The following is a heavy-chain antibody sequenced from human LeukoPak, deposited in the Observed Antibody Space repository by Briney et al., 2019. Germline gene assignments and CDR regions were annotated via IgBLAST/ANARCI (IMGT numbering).Heavy chain of an antibody. CDR2: IWEGGRET. V-gene: IGHV3-7*01. J-gene: IGHJ6*02. CDR3: ARGRDIVATAPDYNYGMDV. Sequence: GSLRLSCTASGFTFSGYWMNWVRQAPGKGLEWVANIWEGGRETHYVDSVKGRFTISGDSAKTSLDLQMNSLRAEDAAVYYCARGRDIVATAPDYNYGMDVWGQGTTVTVSS. D-gene: IGHD5-12*01. CDR1: GFTFSGYW.